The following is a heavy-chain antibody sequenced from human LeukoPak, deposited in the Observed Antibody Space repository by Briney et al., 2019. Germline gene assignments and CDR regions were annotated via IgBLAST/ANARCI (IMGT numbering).Heavy chain of an antibody. J-gene: IGHJ4*02. CDR1: GGSISSGGYS. D-gene: IGHD4-17*01. CDR3: ARGTYGDSNLFDY. Sequence: SQTLSLTCAVSGGSISSGGYSWSWIRQPPGKGLEWIGYIYHSGSTYYNPSLKSRVTISVDRSKNQFSLKLSSVTAADTAVYYRARGTYGDSNLFDYWGQGTLVTVSS. V-gene: IGHV4-30-2*01. CDR2: IYHSGST.